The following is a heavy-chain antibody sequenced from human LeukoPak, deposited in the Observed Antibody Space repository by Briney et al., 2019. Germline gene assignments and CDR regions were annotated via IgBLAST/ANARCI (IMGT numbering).Heavy chain of an antibody. CDR3: ARDLGGDYVAYYFDY. V-gene: IGHV3-11*04. J-gene: IGHJ4*02. CDR2: ISSSGSTK. Sequence: PGGSLRLSCAASGFTFSDSYMTWIRQAPGKGLEWVSYISSSGSTKYYADSVKGRFTISRDNAKNSLYLQMNSLRAEDTAVYYCARDLGGDYVAYYFDYWGQGTLVTVSS. CDR1: GFTFSDSY. D-gene: IGHD4-17*01.